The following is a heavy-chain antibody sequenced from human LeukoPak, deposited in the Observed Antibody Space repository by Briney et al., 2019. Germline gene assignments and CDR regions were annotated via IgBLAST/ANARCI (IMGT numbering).Heavy chain of an antibody. Sequence: SETLSLTCTVSGGSISSYYWSWIRQPPGKGLEWIGYIYYSGSTNYNPSLKSRVTISVDTSKNQFSLKLSSVTAADTAIYYCAKHYMGSSYNRGLDYWGQGTLVTVSS. D-gene: IGHD3-10*01. CDR1: GGSISSYY. CDR2: IYYSGST. J-gene: IGHJ4*02. CDR3: AKHYMGSSYNRGLDY. V-gene: IGHV4-59*08.